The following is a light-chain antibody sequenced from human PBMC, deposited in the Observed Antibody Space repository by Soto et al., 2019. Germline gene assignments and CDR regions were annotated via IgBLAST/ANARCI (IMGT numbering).Light chain of an antibody. V-gene: IGLV2-11*01. CDR2: DVS. CDR1: SSDVGAYNY. CDR3: CSYAGSSPYV. J-gene: IGLJ1*01. Sequence: QSALTQPRSVSGSPGQSVTISCTGTSSDVGAYNYVPWYQQHPGKAPKLMIYDVSKRPSGVPDRFSGSKSGNTASLTISGLQADDEADYYCCSYAGSSPYVFGTGTKLTVL.